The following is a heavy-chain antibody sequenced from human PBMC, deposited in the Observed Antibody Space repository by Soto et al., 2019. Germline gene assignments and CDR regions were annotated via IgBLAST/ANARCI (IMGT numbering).Heavy chain of an antibody. CDR3: ARSYCSGGSCATNYFDP. CDR2: INAGNGNT. CDR1: GYTFTTYA. D-gene: IGHD2-15*01. V-gene: IGHV1-3*01. J-gene: IGHJ5*02. Sequence: GASVKVSCKASGYTFTTYAMHWVRQAPGQRLEWMGWINAGNGNTKYSQKFQGRVTITSDTSASIAYMELSSLRSEDTAVYYCARSYCSGGSCATNYFDPWGQGTLVTVSS.